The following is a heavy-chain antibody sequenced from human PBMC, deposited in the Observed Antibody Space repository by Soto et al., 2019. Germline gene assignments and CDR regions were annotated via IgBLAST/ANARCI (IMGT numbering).Heavy chain of an antibody. Sequence: EVQLVESGGGLVQPGGSLRLSCAASGFTFSSFWMHWVRQAPGKGLEWVSRASPDGTSTSYADSVKGRFTISRDNAKNRLFMQMNSLGAEDTAVYYCTRHGSGDYFLFDPWGQGTLVTVSS. CDR2: ASPDGTST. D-gene: IGHD4-17*01. CDR1: GFTFSSFW. V-gene: IGHV3-74*01. J-gene: IGHJ5*02. CDR3: TRHGSGDYFLFDP.